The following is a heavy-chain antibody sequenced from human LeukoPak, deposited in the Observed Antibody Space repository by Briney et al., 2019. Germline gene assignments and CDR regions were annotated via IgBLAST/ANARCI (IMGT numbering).Heavy chain of an antibody. CDR3: ARYEMGTMFEY. V-gene: IGHV4-39*01. CDR1: GGSISSSSYY. J-gene: IGHJ4*02. Sequence: PSETLSLTCTVSGGSISSSSYYCGWIRQPPGKGLEWIGSIYYSGSTYYNPSLKSRVTISADTSKNQFALKLSSVTAADTALYYFARYEMGTMFEYWGQGTLVTVSS. CDR2: IYYSGST. D-gene: IGHD5-24*01.